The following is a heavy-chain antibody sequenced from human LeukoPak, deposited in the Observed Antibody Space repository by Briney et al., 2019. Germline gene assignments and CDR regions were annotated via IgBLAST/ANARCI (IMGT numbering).Heavy chain of an antibody. V-gene: IGHV1-2*02. Sequence: ASVKVSCKASGYILTDYRMHWVRQAPGQGLEWMGWINPDSGDIHYAQKFQGRVTMTRDTSTSTAYMELSRLGYDDTAVYYCARAITIGDMDVWGKGSMVTVSS. CDR1: GYILTDYR. CDR3: ARAITIGDMDV. CDR2: INPDSGDI. J-gene: IGHJ6*03. D-gene: IGHD3-3*01.